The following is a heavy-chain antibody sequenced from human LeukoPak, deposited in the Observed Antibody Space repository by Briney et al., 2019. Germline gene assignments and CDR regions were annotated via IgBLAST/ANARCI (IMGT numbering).Heavy chain of an antibody. CDR1: GYTLTELS. J-gene: IGHJ4*02. D-gene: IGHD4-11*01. CDR3: ATGTTVTTGFDY. CDR2: FDPEDGET. V-gene: IGHV1-24*01. Sequence: ASVKVSCKVSGYTLTELSMHWVRQAPGKGLEWMGGFDPEDGETIYAQKFQGRVTITDNTSTDTAYMELRSLRSEDTAVYYCATGTTVTTGFDYWGQGTLVTVSS.